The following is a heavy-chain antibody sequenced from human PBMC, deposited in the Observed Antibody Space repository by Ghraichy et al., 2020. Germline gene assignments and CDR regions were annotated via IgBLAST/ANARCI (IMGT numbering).Heavy chain of an antibody. V-gene: IGHV4-34*01. J-gene: IGHJ5*02. CDR2: INHSGST. CDR1: GGSFSGYY. D-gene: IGHD5-12*01. Sequence: SETLSLTYAVNGGSFSGYYWSWMREPPGKGQEWIGEINHSGSTNYNPSLKSRVTISVDTSKNQFSLKLSSVTAADTAVYYCARGRPSGYDWCWFDPWGQGTLVTVTS. CDR3: ARGRPSGYDWCWFDP.